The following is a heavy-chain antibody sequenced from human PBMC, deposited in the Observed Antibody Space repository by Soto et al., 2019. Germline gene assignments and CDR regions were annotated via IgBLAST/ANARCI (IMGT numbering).Heavy chain of an antibody. D-gene: IGHD1-26*01. Sequence: ASETLSLTCTVSGGSISSGGYYWSWIRQHPGKGLEWIGYIYYSGSTYYNPSLKSRVTISVDTSKNQFSLKLSSVTAADTAVYYCARGYTDWFDPWGQGTLVTVSP. CDR2: IYYSGST. V-gene: IGHV4-31*03. J-gene: IGHJ5*02. CDR1: GGSISSGGYY. CDR3: ARGYTDWFDP.